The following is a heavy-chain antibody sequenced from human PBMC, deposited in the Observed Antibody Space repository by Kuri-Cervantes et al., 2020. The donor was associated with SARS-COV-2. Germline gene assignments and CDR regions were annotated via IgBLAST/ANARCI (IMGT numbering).Heavy chain of an antibody. CDR3: AKDEEGEFDIVTGYLYYFDS. D-gene: IGHD3-9*01. CDR2: ISYDGSNK. J-gene: IGHJ4*02. V-gene: IGHV3-30*18. Sequence: GESLKISCAASGFTFGSYGMHWVRQAPGKGLEWVAVISYDGSNKYYADSVKGRFTISRDNSKNTLYLQTNNLRTEDTAVYHCAKDEEGEFDIVTGYLYYFDSWGQGTLVTVSS. CDR1: GFTFGSYG.